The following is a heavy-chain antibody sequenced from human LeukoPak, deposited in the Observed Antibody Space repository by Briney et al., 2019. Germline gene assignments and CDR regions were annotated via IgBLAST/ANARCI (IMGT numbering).Heavy chain of an antibody. Sequence: ASVKVSCKASGYTFTSYDINWVRQATGQGLEWMGWMNPNSGNTGYAQKFQGRVTMTRNTSISTAYMELSSLRSEDTAVYYCARWRGYYDFWSGPYYYYYYMDVWGKGTTVTVSS. CDR3: ARWRGYYDFWSGPYYYYYYMDV. CDR1: GYTFTSYD. J-gene: IGHJ6*03. D-gene: IGHD3-3*01. CDR2: MNPNSGNT. V-gene: IGHV1-8*01.